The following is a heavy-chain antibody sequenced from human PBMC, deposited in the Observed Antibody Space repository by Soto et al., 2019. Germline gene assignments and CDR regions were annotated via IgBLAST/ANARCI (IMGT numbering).Heavy chain of an antibody. CDR1: VGTFSSYT. D-gene: IGHD4-17*01. CDR3: ARDYHYGDYGGY. Sequence: QVQLVQSGAEVKKPGSSVKVSCKASVGTFSSYTISWVRQAPGQGLEWMGRIIPILGIANYAQKFQGRVTITADKSTSTAYMELSSLRSEDTAVYYCARDYHYGDYGGYWGQGTLVTVSS. J-gene: IGHJ4*02. CDR2: IIPILGIA. V-gene: IGHV1-69*08.